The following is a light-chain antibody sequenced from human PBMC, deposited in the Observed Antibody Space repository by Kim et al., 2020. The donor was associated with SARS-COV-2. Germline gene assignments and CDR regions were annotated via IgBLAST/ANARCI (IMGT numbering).Light chain of an antibody. V-gene: IGLV3-27*01. CDR3: QAANSKTVV. CDR1: VMGTKY. J-gene: IGLJ2*01. Sequence: VSPGQTARITCAGNVMGTKYARWYRQKPGQAPVLLIYKDTERPSGIPERFSGSTSGNTVTLTISGAQVEDEADYFCQAANSKTVVFGGGTKLTVL. CDR2: KDT.